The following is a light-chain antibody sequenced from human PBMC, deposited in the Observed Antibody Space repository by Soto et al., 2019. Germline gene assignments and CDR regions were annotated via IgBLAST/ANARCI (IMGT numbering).Light chain of an antibody. CDR2: DAS. Sequence: DIQMTQSPSSLSASVGDRVTMTCQASQNINTYLNWYQQRPGQAPKLLIYDASILEPGVPSRFSGSGAGTEFTFTIDSLQPEDIATYYCQQYDDPARTFGGGTKVE. CDR1: QNINTY. J-gene: IGKJ4*01. V-gene: IGKV1-33*01. CDR3: QQYDDPART.